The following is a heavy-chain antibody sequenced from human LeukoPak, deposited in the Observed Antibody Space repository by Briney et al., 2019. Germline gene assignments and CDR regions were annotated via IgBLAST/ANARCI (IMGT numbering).Heavy chain of an antibody. V-gene: IGHV3-7*01. CDR1: GFTFSSYW. CDR2: IKQDGSDK. Sequence: QTGGSLRLSCAASGFTFSSYWMCWVRQAPGKGLEWVAIIKQDGSDKYYVDSVEGRFIISRDNAKNSLYLQMNSLRAEDTAVYYCLISTRSHRFDYWGQGTLVTVSS. D-gene: IGHD2/OR15-2a*01. CDR3: LISTRSHRFDY. J-gene: IGHJ4*02.